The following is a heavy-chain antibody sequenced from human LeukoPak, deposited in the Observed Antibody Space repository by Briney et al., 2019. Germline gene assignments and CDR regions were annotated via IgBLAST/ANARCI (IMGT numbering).Heavy chain of an antibody. CDR2: ISGSGGST. Sequence: PGGSLRLSCAASRLTFRNYAMSWVRQAPGKGLEWVSAISGSGGSTYYADSVKGRFTISRDNSKNTLYLQMNSLRVEDTAVYYCVKGSNTYSITSYWYFDLWGRGTLVTVSS. V-gene: IGHV3-23*01. CDR3: VKGSNTYSITSYWYFDL. CDR1: RLTFRNYA. J-gene: IGHJ2*01. D-gene: IGHD6-13*01.